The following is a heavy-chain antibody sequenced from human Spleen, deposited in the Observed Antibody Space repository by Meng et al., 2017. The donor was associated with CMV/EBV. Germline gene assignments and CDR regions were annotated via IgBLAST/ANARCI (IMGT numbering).Heavy chain of an antibody. CDR2: INRGGTTT. D-gene: IGHD6-6*01. V-gene: IGHV3-74*01. Sequence: GESLKISCAASGIPFRTHWMHWVRQAPGKGLVWVSAINRGGTTTTYADSVKGRFTISRDNAKNTLYLQMNSLRAEDTAVYYCASLQTIAARPYYYYGMDVWGQGTTVTVSS. CDR3: ASLQTIAARPYYYYGMDV. J-gene: IGHJ6*02. CDR1: GIPFRTHW.